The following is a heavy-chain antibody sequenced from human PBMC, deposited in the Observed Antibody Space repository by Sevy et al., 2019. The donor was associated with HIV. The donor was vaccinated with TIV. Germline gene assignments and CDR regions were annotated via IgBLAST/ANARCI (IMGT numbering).Heavy chain of an antibody. V-gene: IGHV5-51*01. CDR1: GYKFSDYW. D-gene: IGHD2-2*01. Sequence: GESLKISCKGSGYKFSDYWIGWVRQMPGKGLEWMGIIYPDDSDTRYSPSFQGQVTLLVDKSINTDYLQCTSLKASDADMSYWARRGGVDLPARACFDHWGQGTLVTVSS. J-gene: IGHJ5*02. CDR2: IYPDDSDT. CDR3: ARRGGVDLPARACFDH.